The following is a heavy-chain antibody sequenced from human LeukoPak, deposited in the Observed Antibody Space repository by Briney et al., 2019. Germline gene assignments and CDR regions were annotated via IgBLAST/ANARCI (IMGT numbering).Heavy chain of an antibody. CDR3: ARAAGYYDSGDYYLY. J-gene: IGHJ4*02. CDR2: ISAYNGNT. Sequence: ASVKVSCKASGGTFSSYAISWVRQAPGQGLEWMGWISAYNGNTNHAQKFQGRVTMTTDTSTSTAYMELRSLRSDDTAVYYCARAAGYYDSGDYYLYWGQGTLVTLSS. V-gene: IGHV1-18*01. D-gene: IGHD3-22*01. CDR1: GGTFSSYA.